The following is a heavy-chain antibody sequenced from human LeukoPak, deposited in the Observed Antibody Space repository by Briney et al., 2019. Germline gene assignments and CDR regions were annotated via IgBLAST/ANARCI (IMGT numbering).Heavy chain of an antibody. Sequence: GGSLRLSCAASGFTFSNYAMTWVRQAPGKGLEWVSVIGVSGGETFFADSVKGRFTISRENSKNNLYVQMNSMRAEDTAIYYCEKGGTKGPGGQLWLFAYWGQGTLVTVS. CDR3: EKGGTKGPGGQLWLFAY. CDR1: GFTFSNYA. D-gene: IGHD3-10*01. V-gene: IGHV3-23*01. CDR2: IGVSGGET. J-gene: IGHJ4*02.